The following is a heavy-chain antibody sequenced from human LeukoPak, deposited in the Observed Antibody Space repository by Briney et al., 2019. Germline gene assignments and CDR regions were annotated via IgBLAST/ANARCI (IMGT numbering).Heavy chain of an antibody. CDR1: GGSISSGDYY. V-gene: IGHV4-30-4*02. CDR3: ARSEQWLVRWFDP. J-gene: IGHJ5*02. CDR2: IYYSGST. D-gene: IGHD6-19*01. Sequence: SETLSLTCTVSGGSISSGDYYWSWIRQPPGKGLEWIGYIYYSGSTYYNPSLKSRVTISVDTSKNQFSLKLSSVTAADTAVYYCARSEQWLVRWFDPWGQGTLVTVSS.